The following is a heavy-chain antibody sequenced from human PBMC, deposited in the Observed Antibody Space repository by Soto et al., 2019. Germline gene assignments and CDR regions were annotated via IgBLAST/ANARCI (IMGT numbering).Heavy chain of an antibody. V-gene: IGHV4-34*01. J-gene: IGHJ6*02. CDR3: ARDGGYCSGGSCSSQSAGYGMDV. D-gene: IGHD2-15*01. CDR2: INHSGST. CDR1: GGSFSGYY. Sequence: QVQLQQWGAGLLKPSETLSLTCAVYGGSFSGYYWSWIRQPPGKGLEWIGEINHSGSTNYNPSLKSRVTLSVDTSKNQFSLKLSSVTAADTAVYYCARDGGYCSGGSCSSQSAGYGMDVWGQGTTVTVSS.